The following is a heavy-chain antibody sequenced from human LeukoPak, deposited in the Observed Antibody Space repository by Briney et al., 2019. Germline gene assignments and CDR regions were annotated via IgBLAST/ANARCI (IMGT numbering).Heavy chain of an antibody. D-gene: IGHD3-10*01. CDR1: GGSISSYY. Sequence: QASETLSLTCTVSGGSISSYYWSWIRQPPGKGLEWIGYIYYSGSTNYNPSLKSRVTISVDTSKNQFSLKLSSVTAADTAVYYCARHSHYYGSGSLIDYWGQGTLVTVPS. J-gene: IGHJ4*02. CDR3: ARHSHYYGSGSLIDY. CDR2: IYYSGST. V-gene: IGHV4-59*08.